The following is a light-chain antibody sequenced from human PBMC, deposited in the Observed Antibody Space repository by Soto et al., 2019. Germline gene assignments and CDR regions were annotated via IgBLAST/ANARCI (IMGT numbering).Light chain of an antibody. Sequence: EIVLTQSPGTLSLSPGERATLSCRASQSVSGTYLAWYQQKPGQPPRLLIYGASSRATGIADRFSGSGSGTDFTLTISRLEPEDFAVYHCHQYGSSPRTFGQGTKVDI. J-gene: IGKJ1*01. CDR1: QSVSGTY. CDR3: HQYGSSPRT. V-gene: IGKV3-20*01. CDR2: GAS.